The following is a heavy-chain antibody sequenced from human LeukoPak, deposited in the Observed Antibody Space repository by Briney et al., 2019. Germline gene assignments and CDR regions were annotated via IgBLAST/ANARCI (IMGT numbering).Heavy chain of an antibody. V-gene: IGHV1-69*06. CDR1: GGIFSTSA. D-gene: IGHD1-26*01. Sequence: ASVKVSCKGSGGIFSTSAINWVRQAPGQGPEWMGRIVPLFGTTEYAQKFQGRVAITADKSTSTAYMELTSLRSDDTAVYYCATDMTLEGIIVKFYFEYWGQGSLVTVSS. CDR3: ATDMTLEGIIVKFYFEY. J-gene: IGHJ4*02. CDR2: IVPLFGTT.